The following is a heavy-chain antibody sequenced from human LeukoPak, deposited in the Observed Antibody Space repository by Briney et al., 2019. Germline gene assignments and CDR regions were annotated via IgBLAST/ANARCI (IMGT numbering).Heavy chain of an antibody. CDR2: IHNDGITE. J-gene: IGHJ4*02. D-gene: IGHD1-26*01. Sequence: GGSLRLSCAASGFTFSSYGMHWVRQTPGKGLEWLTFIHNDGITEYYADSVKGRFTISRDNSKNTVYLQMNSLRVEDTAVYYCAKDDPTGRYLWGQGTLVPVSS. CDR1: GFTFSSYG. V-gene: IGHV3-30*02. CDR3: AKDDPTGRYL.